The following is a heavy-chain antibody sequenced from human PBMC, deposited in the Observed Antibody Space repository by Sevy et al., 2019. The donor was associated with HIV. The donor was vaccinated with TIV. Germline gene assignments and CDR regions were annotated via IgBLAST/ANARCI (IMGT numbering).Heavy chain of an antibody. CDR1: GFTVSSNY. CDR2: IYSGGST. Sequence: GSLRLSCAASGFTVSSNYMSWVRQAPGKGLEWVSVIYSGGSTYYADSVKGRFTISRDNSKNTLYLQMNSLRAEDTAVYYCARGSYDSSGYPIVYWGQGTLVTVSS. J-gene: IGHJ4*02. V-gene: IGHV3-53*01. D-gene: IGHD3-22*01. CDR3: ARGSYDSSGYPIVY.